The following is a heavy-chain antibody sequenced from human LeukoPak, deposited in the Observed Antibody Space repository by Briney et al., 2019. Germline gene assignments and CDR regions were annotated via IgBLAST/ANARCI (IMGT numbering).Heavy chain of an antibody. CDR1: GFTYW. D-gene: IGHD1-1*01. CDR3: ARLRELERRLDY. Sequence: GGSLRLSCAASGFTYWMYWVRQAPGKGLEWVSYISSSGSTIYYADSVKGRFTISRDNAKNSLYLQMNSLRAEDTAVYYCARLRELERRLDYWGQGTPVTVSS. V-gene: IGHV3-48*04. J-gene: IGHJ4*02. CDR2: ISSSGSTI.